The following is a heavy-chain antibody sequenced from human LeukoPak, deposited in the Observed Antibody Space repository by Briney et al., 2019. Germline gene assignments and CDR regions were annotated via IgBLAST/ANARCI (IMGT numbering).Heavy chain of an antibody. CDR3: ARDGVVGYCSGGSCLSRLPYYYYYYMDV. V-gene: IGHV1-2*02. CDR1: GYTFTGYY. CDR2: INPNSGGT. Sequence: GASVKVSCKASGYTFTGYYMHWVRQAPGQGLEWMGWINPNSGGTNYAQKFQGRVTMTRDTSISTAYMELSRLRSDDTAVYYCARDGVVGYCSGGSCLSRLPYYYYYYMDVWGKGTTVTISS. D-gene: IGHD2-15*01. J-gene: IGHJ6*03.